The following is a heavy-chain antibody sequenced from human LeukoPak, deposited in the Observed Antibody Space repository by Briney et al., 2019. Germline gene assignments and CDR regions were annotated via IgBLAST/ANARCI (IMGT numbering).Heavy chain of an antibody. CDR2: IYSGGST. V-gene: IGHV3-53*01. CDR3: ARVGYSSGWRGFDY. CDR1: GFTVSSNY. J-gene: IGHJ4*02. D-gene: IGHD6-19*01. Sequence: GGSLRPSCAASGFTVSSNYMSWVRQAPGKGLEWVSVIYSGGSTYYADSVKGRFTISRDNSKNTLYLQMNSLRAEDTAVYYCARVGYSSGWRGFDYWGQGTLVTVSS.